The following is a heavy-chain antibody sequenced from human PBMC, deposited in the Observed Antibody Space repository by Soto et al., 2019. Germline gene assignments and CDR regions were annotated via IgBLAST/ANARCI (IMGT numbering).Heavy chain of an antibody. CDR1: GGSLSGYY. CDR2: LHYTGTS. Sequence: QVQLHESGPRLVKPSETLSLTCTVSGGSLSGYYWSWIRQPPGKSLEWIGNLHYTGTSNHNPSLRSRVTMSLDTSTNQFSLKLSSVPAADTAFYYCTRGGGWLTDYWGQGTLVTVSS. J-gene: IGHJ4*02. V-gene: IGHV4-59*01. CDR3: TRGGGWLTDY. D-gene: IGHD2-15*01.